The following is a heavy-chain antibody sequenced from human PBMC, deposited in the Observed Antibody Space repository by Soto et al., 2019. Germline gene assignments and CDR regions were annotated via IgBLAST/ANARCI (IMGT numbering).Heavy chain of an antibody. CDR2: INPSGGST. D-gene: IGHD3-22*01. CDR3: AREGYDSSGYYVSYYYGMDV. V-gene: IGHV1-46*01. CDR1: GYTFTSYY. Sequence: GASVKVSCKASGYTFTSYYMHWVRQAPGQGLEWMGIINPSGGSTSYAQKFQGRVTMTRDTSTSTVYMELSSLRSEDTAVYYCAREGYDSSGYYVSYYYGMDVWGQGTTVTVSS. J-gene: IGHJ6*02.